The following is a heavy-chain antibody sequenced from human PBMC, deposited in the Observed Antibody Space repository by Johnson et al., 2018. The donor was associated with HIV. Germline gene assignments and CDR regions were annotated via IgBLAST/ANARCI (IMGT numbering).Heavy chain of an antibody. CDR1: GFTVSSNF. J-gene: IGHJ3*02. D-gene: IGHD2-2*03. CDR3: AGDCQSLDGGSCHDAFDI. CDR2: INAGGSK. Sequence: VQLVESGGGLVQPGGSLRLSCAASGFTVSSNFMSWVRQAPGKGLEWVSTINAGGSKYYADSFKSRFTISKDNSKNTVYLQMNSLRAEDTAVYYCAGDCQSLDGGSCHDAFDIWGQGTMVIVSS. V-gene: IGHV3-66*02.